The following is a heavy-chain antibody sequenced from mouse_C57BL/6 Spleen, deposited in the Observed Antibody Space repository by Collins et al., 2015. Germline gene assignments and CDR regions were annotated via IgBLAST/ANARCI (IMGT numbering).Heavy chain of an antibody. Sequence: QVQLQQPGAELVRPGSSVKLSCKASGYTFTSYWMDWVKQSPGQGLEWIGNIYPSDSETHYNQKFKDKATLTVDKSSSTAYTQLSSLTSEDSAVYYCAKGDYYGSSYWYFDVWGTGTTVTVSS. D-gene: IGHD1-1*01. J-gene: IGHJ1*03. CDR1: GYTFTSYW. CDR2: IYPSDSET. CDR3: AKGDYYGSSYWYFDV. V-gene: IGHV1-61*01.